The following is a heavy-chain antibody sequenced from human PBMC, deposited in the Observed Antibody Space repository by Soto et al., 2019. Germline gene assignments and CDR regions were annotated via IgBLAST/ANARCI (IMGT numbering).Heavy chain of an antibody. J-gene: IGHJ4*01. CDR2: ISDSGDRT. CDR1: GFTFSRHD. D-gene: IGHD2-2*01. CDR3: AKHQPLFSY. Sequence: PGGSLRLSCAASGFTFSRHDMSWVRQAPGKGLEWVSSISDSGDRTLYADSVKGRSTISRDTSKNTLYLQMNSLTAGDTAIYYCAKHQPLFSYWGQGTLVTVSS. V-gene: IGHV3-23*01.